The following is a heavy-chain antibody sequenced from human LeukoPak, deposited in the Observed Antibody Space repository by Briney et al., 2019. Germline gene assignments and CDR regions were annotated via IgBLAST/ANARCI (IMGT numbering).Heavy chain of an antibody. Sequence: PGGSLRLSCAASGFTFTSYSMNWVRHAPGKGLVWVSRINSDGNTTSYADSVKGRFTVSRDNAKNTLYLQMNSLRAEDTAVYYCARDFVEFDYWGQGTLVTVSS. D-gene: IGHD6-6*01. V-gene: IGHV3-74*01. CDR2: INSDGNTT. CDR1: GFTFTSYS. CDR3: ARDFVEFDY. J-gene: IGHJ4*02.